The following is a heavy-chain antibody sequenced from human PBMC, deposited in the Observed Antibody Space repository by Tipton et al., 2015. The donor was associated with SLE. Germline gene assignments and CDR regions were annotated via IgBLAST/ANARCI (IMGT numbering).Heavy chain of an antibody. J-gene: IGHJ4*02. CDR2: IYNTWNT. D-gene: IGHD5-24*01. Sequence: TLSLTCTVSGGSIGSFFWTWIRQPPGKGLEWIGFIYNTWNTNYNPSLGGRVTMSVDTSKNQVSLKVTSVTAADTAVYYCARGGRDGYNYAYWGQGTLVIVSS. CDR1: GGSIGSFF. V-gene: IGHV4-59*01. CDR3: ARGGRDGYNYAY.